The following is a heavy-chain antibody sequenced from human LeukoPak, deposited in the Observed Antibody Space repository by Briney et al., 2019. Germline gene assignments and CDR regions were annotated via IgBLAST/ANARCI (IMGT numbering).Heavy chain of an antibody. CDR1: GYSISSGYY. J-gene: IGHJ6*03. CDR3: AGDQPYMDV. V-gene: IGHV4-38-2*02. Sequence: SETLSLTCIVSGYSISSGYYWVWIRQPPGKGLEWIGSIYHSGSTLYNPPLKSRVTISVATSKNKFSPTLSSVLAAAPARYYCAGDQPYMDVWGEGTTVTVSS. CDR2: IYHSGST.